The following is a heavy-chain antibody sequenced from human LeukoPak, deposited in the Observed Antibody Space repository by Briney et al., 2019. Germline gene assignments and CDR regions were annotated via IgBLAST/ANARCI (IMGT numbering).Heavy chain of an antibody. J-gene: IGHJ4*02. V-gene: IGHV3-30*18. CDR3: AKQNPDQYCSGDSCPFDY. Sequence: GRSLRLSCAASGFSFSSYGMYWVRQAPGMGLEWLAAISFDGSTKYYEDSVKGRFTISRGNSNNTLYLQMNSLRAEDTAVYYCAKQNPDQYCSGDSCPFDYWGQGTLVTVSS. CDR1: GFSFSSYG. D-gene: IGHD2-15*01. CDR2: ISFDGSTK.